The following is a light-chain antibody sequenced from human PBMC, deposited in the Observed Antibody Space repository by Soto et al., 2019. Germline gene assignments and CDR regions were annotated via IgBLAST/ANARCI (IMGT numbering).Light chain of an antibody. CDR3: QQYGSSPWT. V-gene: IGKV3-20*01. CDR1: QSVSSSY. J-gene: IGKJ1*01. Sequence: IVLTQSPGTLSLSPGGRATLSCRASQSVSSSYLAWYQQKPGQAPRPLIYGASSRAIGIPDRFSGSGSGTDFTLTISRLEPEDFAVYYCQQYGSSPWTFGQGTKVDIK. CDR2: GAS.